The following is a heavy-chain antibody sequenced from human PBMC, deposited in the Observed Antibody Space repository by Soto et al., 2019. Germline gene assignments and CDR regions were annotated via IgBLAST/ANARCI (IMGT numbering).Heavy chain of an antibody. V-gene: IGHV5-51*01. CDR3: ARTRIIGWELLDDFDI. D-gene: IGHD1-26*01. CDR2: IYPGDSDT. J-gene: IGHJ3*02. CDR1: GYSFTSYW. Sequence: GESLKISCKGSGYSFTSYWIGWVRQMPGKGLEWMGIIYPGDSDTRYSPSFQGQVTISADKSISTAYLQWSSLKASDTAMYYCARTRIIGWELLDDFDIWGQGTMVTVSS.